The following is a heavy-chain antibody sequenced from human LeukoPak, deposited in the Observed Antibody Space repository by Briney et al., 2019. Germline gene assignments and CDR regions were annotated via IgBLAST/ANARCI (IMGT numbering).Heavy chain of an antibody. CDR1: GFTFSSYA. CDR2: ISCSCGSS. D-gene: IGHD2-2*01. Sequence: GGSLRLSCEASGFTFSSYAMSWVRQAPGKGLEWVSAISCSCGSSYYAHSVTGPVTISRDNSNHHLLLQMNSLKAQDPAEYYCAKDLSSRPYYFDYWGQGTLVTVSS. J-gene: IGHJ4*02. CDR3: AKDLSSRPYYFDY. V-gene: IGHV3-23*01.